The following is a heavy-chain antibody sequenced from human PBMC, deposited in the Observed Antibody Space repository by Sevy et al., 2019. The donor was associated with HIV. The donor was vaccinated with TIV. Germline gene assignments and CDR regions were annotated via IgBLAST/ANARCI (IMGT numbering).Heavy chain of an antibody. CDR3: ARFPHSSWYDFNWFDP. CDR1: GFSLTTSGVG. V-gene: IGHV2-5*02. D-gene: IGHD6-13*01. J-gene: IGHJ5*02. Sequence: SGPTLVNPTQTLTLTCTFSGFSLTTSGVGVGWIRQPPGKALEWLALIYWDDNKRYSPSLKSRLTITKDTSKNQVVLTMTNMDPVDTATYYCARFPHSSWYDFNWFDPWGQGTLVTVSS. CDR2: IYWDDNK.